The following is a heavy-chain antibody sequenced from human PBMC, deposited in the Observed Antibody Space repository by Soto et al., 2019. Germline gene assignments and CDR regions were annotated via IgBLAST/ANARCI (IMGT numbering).Heavy chain of an antibody. CDR2: ISYDGSNK. CDR1: GFTFSSYG. CDR3: AKGQLGYCSGGSCSLMDV. J-gene: IGHJ6*04. Sequence: GGSLRLSCAASGFTFSSYGMHWVRQAPGKGLEWVAVISYDGSNKYYADSVKGRFTISRDNSKNTLYLQMNSLRAEDTAVYYCAKGQLGYCSGGSCSLMDVWGKGTTVTVSS. D-gene: IGHD2-15*01. V-gene: IGHV3-30*18.